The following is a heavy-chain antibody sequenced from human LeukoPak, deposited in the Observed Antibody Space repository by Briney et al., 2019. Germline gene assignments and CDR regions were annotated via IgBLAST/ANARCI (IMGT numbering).Heavy chain of an antibody. D-gene: IGHD5-18*01. Sequence: GGSLRLSCAASGFTFDDYAMHWVRQAPGKGLEWVSGISWNSGSIGYADSVKGRFTISRDNAKNSLYLQMNSLRAEDTALYYCAKDTGGGYSYGNIDYWGQGTLVTVSS. CDR1: GFTFDDYA. V-gene: IGHV3-9*01. CDR2: ISWNSGSI. CDR3: AKDTGGGYSYGNIDY. J-gene: IGHJ4*02.